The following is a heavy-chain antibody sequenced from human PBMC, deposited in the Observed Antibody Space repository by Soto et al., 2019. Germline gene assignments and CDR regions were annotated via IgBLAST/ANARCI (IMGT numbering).Heavy chain of an antibody. CDR1: GGSISSYY. CDR2: IYYSGST. Sequence: NPSETLSLTCTVSGGSISSYYWSWIRQPPGKGLEWIGYIYYSGSTNYNPSLKSRVTISVDTSKNQFSLRLSSVTAADTAVYYCARGPIERWLQLNWFDPWGQGTLVTVSS. J-gene: IGHJ5*02. D-gene: IGHD1-1*01. CDR3: ARGPIERWLQLNWFDP. V-gene: IGHV4-59*01.